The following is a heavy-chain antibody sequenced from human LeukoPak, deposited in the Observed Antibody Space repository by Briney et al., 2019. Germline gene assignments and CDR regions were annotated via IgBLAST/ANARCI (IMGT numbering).Heavy chain of an antibody. V-gene: IGHV4-59*08. Sequence: KPSETLSLTCTFSGGSISGYYWSWIRQPPGKGLDWVGYVYYTGSTYYNPSLKSRVTMSVDTSKNQFSLKLSSVSAADTAVYFCARLRGYYDSSGSYYYFDYWGQGTLVTVSS. CDR2: VYYTGST. D-gene: IGHD3-22*01. CDR1: GGSISGYY. CDR3: ARLRGYYDSSGSYYYFDY. J-gene: IGHJ4*02.